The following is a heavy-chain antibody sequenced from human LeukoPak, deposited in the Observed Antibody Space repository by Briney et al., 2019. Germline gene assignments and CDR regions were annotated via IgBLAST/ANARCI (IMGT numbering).Heavy chain of an antibody. CDR2: IYYSGST. D-gene: IGHD6-13*01. Sequence: SETLSLTCTVSGGSISSYYWSWIRQPPGKGLEWIGYIYYSGSTNYNPSLKSRVTISVDTSKNQFSLKLSSVTAADTAVYYCATTGIAAAPYWGQGTLVTVSS. J-gene: IGHJ4*02. CDR3: ATTGIAAAPY. CDR1: GGSISSYY. V-gene: IGHV4-59*01.